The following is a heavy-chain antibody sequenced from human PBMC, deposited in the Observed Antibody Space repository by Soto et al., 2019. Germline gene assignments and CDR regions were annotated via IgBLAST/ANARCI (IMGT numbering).Heavy chain of an antibody. Sequence: PGGSLRLSCAAYGFTFSGSAMHWVRQASGKGLEWVGRIRSKANSYATAYAATVKGRFTISRDDSKNTAYLQMNSLKTEDTAVYYCTSLTSVVTASDISGQGRTGTVSS. V-gene: IGHV3-73*01. CDR3: TSLTSVVTASDI. CDR2: IRSKANSYAT. J-gene: IGHJ3*02. CDR1: GFTFSGSA. D-gene: IGHD2-15*01.